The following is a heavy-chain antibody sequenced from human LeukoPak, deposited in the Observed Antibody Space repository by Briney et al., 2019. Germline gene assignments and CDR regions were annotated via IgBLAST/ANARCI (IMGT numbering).Heavy chain of an antibody. J-gene: IGHJ4*01. CDR1: GFTFDTYA. CDR2: LSGRGDTT. D-gene: IGHD2-15*01. Sequence: GGTLRLSCAASGFTFDTYAMAWVRQAPGKGLQWVSTLSGRGDTTYNAEYVKGLFTISRDNSKNTVYLQMHSLRVDDTAVYYCARDYGYSPYYFDDWGQGTLVTVFS. CDR3: ARDYGYSPYYFDD. V-gene: IGHV3-23*01.